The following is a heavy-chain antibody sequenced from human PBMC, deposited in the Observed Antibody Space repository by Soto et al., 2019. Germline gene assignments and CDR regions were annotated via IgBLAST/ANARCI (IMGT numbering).Heavy chain of an antibody. CDR1: GFTFGDYA. V-gene: IGHV3-49*03. D-gene: IGHD2-15*01. J-gene: IGHJ6*03. CDR2: IRSKAYGGTT. CDR3: TRELGYCSGGSCYFLTSVYYYYYMDV. Sequence: GGSLRLSCTASGFTFGDYAMSWFRQAPGKGLEWVGFIRSKAYGGTTEYAASVKGRFTISRDDSKRIAYLQMNSLKTEDTAVYYCTRELGYCSGGSCYFLTSVYYYYYMDVWGKGTTVTVSS.